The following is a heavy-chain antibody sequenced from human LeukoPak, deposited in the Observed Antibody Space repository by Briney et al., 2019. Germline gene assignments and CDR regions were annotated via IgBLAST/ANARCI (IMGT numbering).Heavy chain of an antibody. D-gene: IGHD3-16*02. V-gene: IGHV1-18*04. J-gene: IGHJ4*02. CDR3: ARDPDYVWGSYRYGDY. CDR2: ISAYNGNT. CDR1: GYPFTGYY. Sequence: ASVKVSCKASGYPFTGYYLHWVRQAPGQGLEWMGWISAYNGNTNYAQKLQGRVTMTTDTSTSTAYMELRSLRSDDTAVYYCARDPDYVWGSYRYGDYWGQGTLVTVSS.